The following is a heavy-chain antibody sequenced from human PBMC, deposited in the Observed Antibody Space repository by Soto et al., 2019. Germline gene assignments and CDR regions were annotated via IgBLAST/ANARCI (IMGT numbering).Heavy chain of an antibody. CDR1: GFTFSSYS. V-gene: IGHV3-48*04. CDR2: ISSSSSTI. J-gene: IGHJ3*02. CDR3: AREANLDAFDI. Sequence: GGSLRLSCAASGFTFSSYSMNWVRQAPGKGLEWVSYISSSSSTIYYADSVKGRFTISRDNAKNSLYLQMNSLRAEDTAVYYCAREANLDAFDIWGQGTMVTVSS.